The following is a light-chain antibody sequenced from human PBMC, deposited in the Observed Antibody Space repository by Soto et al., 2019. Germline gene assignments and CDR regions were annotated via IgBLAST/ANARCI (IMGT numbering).Light chain of an antibody. J-gene: IGLJ1*01. CDR2: TNN. CDR3: AAWDDSLNGRV. V-gene: IGLV1-44*01. Sequence: QSALTQPPSASGTPGQTVTISCSGSSSNIGSSNVNWYQQLPGTAPKLLIYTNNQRPSGVPDRFSGSKSGTSASLAISGLQSEAEADYYCAAWDDSLNGRVFGTGTKVTVL. CDR1: SSNIGSSN.